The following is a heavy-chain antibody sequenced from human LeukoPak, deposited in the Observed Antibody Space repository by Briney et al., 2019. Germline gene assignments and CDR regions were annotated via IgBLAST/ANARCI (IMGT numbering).Heavy chain of an antibody. CDR2: ISGSGGST. D-gene: IGHD3-3*01. CDR1: GFTFSSYA. J-gene: IGHJ6*03. CDR3: AKNFRFLGYYYMDV. V-gene: IGHV3-23*01. Sequence: GGSLRLSCAASGFTFSSYAMSWVRQAPGKGLEWVSAISGSGGSTYYAGSVKGRFTISRDNSKNTLYLQMNSLRAEDTAVYYCAKNFRFLGYYYMDVWGKGTTVTVSS.